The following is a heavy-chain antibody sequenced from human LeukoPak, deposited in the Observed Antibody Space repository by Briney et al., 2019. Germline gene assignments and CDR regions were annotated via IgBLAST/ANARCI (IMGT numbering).Heavy chain of an antibody. Sequence: PGGSLRLSCAVYGFTFTGYWMNWVRQAPGKGLEWVASIRQDGGEKYYVDSVKGRFTISRDNAKNSLYLQMSSLRAEDTAVYYCARDGTAPGLYFDLWGQGTRVAVSS. V-gene: IGHV3-7*01. CDR3: ARDGTAPGLYFDL. CDR1: GFTFTGYW. D-gene: IGHD6-13*01. J-gene: IGHJ4*01. CDR2: IRQDGGEK.